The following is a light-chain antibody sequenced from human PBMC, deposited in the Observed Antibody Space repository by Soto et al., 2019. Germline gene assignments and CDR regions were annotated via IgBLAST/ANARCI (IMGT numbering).Light chain of an antibody. CDR1: QSISGW. J-gene: IGKJ1*01. Sequence: DIQMTQSPSTLSASVGDRVTITCRASQSISGWLAWYQQKPGKVPKLLIFDASTLGSGVPPRFSGSGSGTEFTLTISSLLPDEFAAYYCQQYNSYSTFGRGTKVDIK. CDR2: DAS. CDR3: QQYNSYST. V-gene: IGKV1-5*01.